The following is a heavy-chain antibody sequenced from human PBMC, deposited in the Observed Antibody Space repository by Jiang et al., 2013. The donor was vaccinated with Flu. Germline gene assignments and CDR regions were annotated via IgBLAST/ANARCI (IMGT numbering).Heavy chain of an antibody. CDR3: ARVPTLELDAAIPYYFDY. J-gene: IGHJ4*02. Sequence: NIKQDGSEKYYVDSVKGRFTISRDNAKNSLYLQMNSLRAEDTAVYYCARVPTLELDAAIPYYFDYWGQGTLVTVSS. CDR2: IKQDGSEK. D-gene: IGHD1-7*01. V-gene: IGHV3-7*01.